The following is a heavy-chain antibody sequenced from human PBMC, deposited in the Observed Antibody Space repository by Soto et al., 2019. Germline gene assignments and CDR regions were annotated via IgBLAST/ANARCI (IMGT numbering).Heavy chain of an antibody. CDR3: TTTTVTSDFHF. J-gene: IGHJ4*02. V-gene: IGHV3-21*01. CDR1: VFTFITYS. Sequence: PGWSLRLSCASSVFTFITYSMNWVRQAPGKGLEWVSSISSGSRDIYYADSVKGRFAISRDNAKNSLYLQMNSLRVEDTAVYYCTTTTVTSDFHFWGLGALVTVSS. CDR2: ISSGSRDI. D-gene: IGHD4-17*01.